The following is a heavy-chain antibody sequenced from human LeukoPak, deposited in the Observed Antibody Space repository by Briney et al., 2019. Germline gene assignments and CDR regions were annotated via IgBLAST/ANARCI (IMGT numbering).Heavy chain of an antibody. CDR3: ARFPTDSSTLFDY. CDR1: GYNFATYW. Sequence: GESLKISCKVAGYNFATYWIGWVRQMSGKGLEWMGIIYPGDSDTRYSPSFQGQVTISADKSVTNAYLQWSSLTASDTAMYYCARFPTDSSTLFDYWGQGTLVTVSS. V-gene: IGHV5-51*01. D-gene: IGHD6-13*01. J-gene: IGHJ4*02. CDR2: IYPGDSDT.